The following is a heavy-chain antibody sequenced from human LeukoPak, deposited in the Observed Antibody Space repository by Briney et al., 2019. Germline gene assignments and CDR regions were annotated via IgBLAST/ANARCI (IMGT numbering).Heavy chain of an antibody. J-gene: IGHJ3*02. CDR2: ISYDGSNK. CDR1: GFTFSSYA. V-gene: IGHV3-30*01. Sequence: PGRSLRLSCAASGFTFSSYAMHWVCQAPGKGLEWVAVISYDGSNKCYADSVKGRFTISRDNSKNTLYLQMNSLRAEDTAVYYCARDGSGSYLGAFDIWGQGTMVTVSS. CDR3: ARDGSGSYLGAFDI. D-gene: IGHD1-26*01.